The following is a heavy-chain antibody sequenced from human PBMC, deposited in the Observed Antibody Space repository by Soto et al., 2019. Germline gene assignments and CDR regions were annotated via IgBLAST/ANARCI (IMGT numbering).Heavy chain of an antibody. V-gene: IGHV2-5*02. CDR3: AHGRGVLRFLEWLLFSDYLWFDP. Sequence: SGPTLVNPTQTLTLTCTFSGFSLSTSGVGVGWIRQPPGKALEWLALIYWDDDKRYSPSLKSRLTITKDTSKNQVVLTMTNMDPVDTATYYCAHGRGVLRFLEWLLFSDYLWFDPWGRGTLVTVS. D-gene: IGHD3-3*01. J-gene: IGHJ5*02. CDR2: IYWDDDK. CDR1: GFSLSTSGVG.